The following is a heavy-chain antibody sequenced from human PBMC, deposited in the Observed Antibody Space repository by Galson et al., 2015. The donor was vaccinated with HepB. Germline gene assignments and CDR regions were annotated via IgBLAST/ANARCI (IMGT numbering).Heavy chain of an antibody. Sequence: SVKVSCKASGYTFTNYTMNWVRLAPGQGLEWMGWINTNTGNPTYAQGFTGRFVFSLDTSVSTACLQISSLKAEDTAVYYCARGKHQLGFWGQGTLVTVSS. CDR2: INTNTGNP. J-gene: IGHJ4*02. D-gene: IGHD6-13*01. V-gene: IGHV7-4-1*02. CDR1: GYTFTNYT. CDR3: ARGKHQLGF.